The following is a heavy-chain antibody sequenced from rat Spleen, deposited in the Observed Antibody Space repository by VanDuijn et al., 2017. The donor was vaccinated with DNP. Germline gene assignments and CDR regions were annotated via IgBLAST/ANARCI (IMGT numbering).Heavy chain of an antibody. CDR2: ITYDGGST. CDR3: ARPIYNNHGGFAY. CDR1: GFTFSDYY. V-gene: IGHV5-22*01. J-gene: IGHJ3*01. D-gene: IGHD1-10*01. Sequence: EVQLVDPGGDLVQPGRSLKLSCASSGFTFSDYYMAWVRQAPTKGLEWVAYITYDGGSTYYRDSVQGRFTISRDNAKSTLYLQMDSLRSEDMATYYCARPIYNNHGGFAYWGQGTLVTVSS.